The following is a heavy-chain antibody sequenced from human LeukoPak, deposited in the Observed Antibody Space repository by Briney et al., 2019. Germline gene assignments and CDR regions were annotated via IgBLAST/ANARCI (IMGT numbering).Heavy chain of an antibody. J-gene: IGHJ4*02. CDR3: ARFGAGKFDY. Sequence: GGSLRLSCAASGFTFSSYSMNWVRQAPGKGPEGVSSISSSSSYIYYADSVKGRFTTSRDNAKNSLYLQMNSLRAEDTAVYYCARFGAGKFDYWGQGTLVTVSS. CDR1: GFTFSSYS. D-gene: IGHD3-10*01. V-gene: IGHV3-21*01. CDR2: ISSSSSYI.